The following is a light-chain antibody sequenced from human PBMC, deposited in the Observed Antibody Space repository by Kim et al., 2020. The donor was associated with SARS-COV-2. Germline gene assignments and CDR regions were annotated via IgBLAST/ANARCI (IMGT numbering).Light chain of an antibody. V-gene: IGKV3-20*01. CDR2: AVS. CDR3: QQYGSSPRYT. CDR1: QSVSSSY. Sequence: EIVLTQSPGTLSLSPGERAILSCRASQSVSSSYIAWYQHKPGQAPRLLIYAVSSRATGIPDRFSGSGSGTDFTLTISRLEPEDSAVYYCQQYGSSPRYTFGQGTKLEI. J-gene: IGKJ2*01.